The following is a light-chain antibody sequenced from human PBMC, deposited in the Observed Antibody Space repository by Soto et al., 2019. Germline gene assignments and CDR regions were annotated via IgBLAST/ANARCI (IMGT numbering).Light chain of an antibody. CDR2: DVS. CDR3: SSYTSSSTHVV. CDR1: SSDVGGYNY. J-gene: IGLJ2*01. Sequence: QSVLTQPASVSGSPGQSITISCTGTSSDVGGYNYVSWYQQHPGKAPKLMIYDVSNRPSGVSNRFSCSKSGNTASLTISGLQPEDEADYYCSSYTSSSTHVVFGGGTKVTVL. V-gene: IGLV2-14*01.